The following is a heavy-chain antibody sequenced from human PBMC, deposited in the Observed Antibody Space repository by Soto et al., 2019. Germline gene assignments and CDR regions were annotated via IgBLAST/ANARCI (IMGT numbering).Heavy chain of an antibody. CDR1: GFTFSSYS. CDR2: ISGASTYI. V-gene: IGHV3-21*01. J-gene: IGHJ4*02. CDR3: ARDLVIPAVATGVYDY. D-gene: IGHD6-13*01. Sequence: GGSLRLSCAASGFTFSSYSMNWVRQAPGKGLEWVSSISGASTYIDHADSVKGRFTISRDNAKNTLYLQMNSLRGEDTAVYYCARDLVIPAVATGVYDYWGQGTLVTVSS.